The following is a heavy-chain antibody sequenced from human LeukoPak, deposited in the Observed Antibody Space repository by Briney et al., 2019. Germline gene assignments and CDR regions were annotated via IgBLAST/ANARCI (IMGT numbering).Heavy chain of an antibody. D-gene: IGHD3-9*01. Sequence: SETLSLTCTVSGGSISSYYWSWIRQPPGKGLEWIGYIYYSGSTNYNPSLKSRVTMSVDTSKNQFSLKLSSVTAADTAVYYCARSRTAYYRYLERWGQGALVTVSS. V-gene: IGHV4-59*01. CDR1: GGSISSYY. J-gene: IGHJ1*01. CDR3: ARSRTAYYRYLER. CDR2: IYYSGST.